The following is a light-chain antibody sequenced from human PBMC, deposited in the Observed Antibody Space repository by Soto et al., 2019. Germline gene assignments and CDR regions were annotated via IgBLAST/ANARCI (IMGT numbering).Light chain of an antibody. V-gene: IGKV1-39*01. CDR1: QNITTY. CDR3: QQSYGTPWT. CDR2: AAS. J-gene: IGKJ1*01. Sequence: DIQMTQSPSSLSASVGKRETNTCRASQNITTYLNWYQQKPGKAPKLLIYAASSLQSGVPSRFSGSGSGTDFTLTITSLQPEDFATYICQQSYGTPWTLGQGTKVEIK.